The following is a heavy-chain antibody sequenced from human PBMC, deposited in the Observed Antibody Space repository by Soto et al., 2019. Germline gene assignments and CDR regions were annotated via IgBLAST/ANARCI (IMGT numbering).Heavy chain of an antibody. CDR1: GGTFSSYA. D-gene: IGHD4-17*01. CDR2: IIPIFGTA. CDR3: ASAHRDYGDPTAYYYYYGMDV. V-gene: IGHV1-69*06. J-gene: IGHJ6*02. Sequence: QVQLVQSGAEVKKPGSSVKVSCKAPGGTFSSYAISWVRQAPGQGLEWMGGIIPIFGTANYAQKFQGRVTITADKSTSTAYMELSSLRSEDTAVYYCASAHRDYGDPTAYYYYYGMDVWGQGTTVTVSS.